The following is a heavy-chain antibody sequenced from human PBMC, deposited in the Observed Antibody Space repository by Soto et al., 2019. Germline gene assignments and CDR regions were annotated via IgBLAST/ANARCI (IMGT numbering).Heavy chain of an antibody. J-gene: IGHJ4*02. V-gene: IGHV1-8*01. D-gene: IGHD3-10*01. Sequence: QVQLVQSGAEVKKPGASVKVSCKASGSTFSTLALNWVRQAPGQGLDWMGWMHANTGLTGHAQKFQGRLSMTRDTSISTAYMELSSLRADDTAVYYCARYIFGQGFISWGQGTLVTVSS. CDR2: MHANTGLT. CDR3: ARYIFGQGFIS. CDR1: GSTFSTLA.